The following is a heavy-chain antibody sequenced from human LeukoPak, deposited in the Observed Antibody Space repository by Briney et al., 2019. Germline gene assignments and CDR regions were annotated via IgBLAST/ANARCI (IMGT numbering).Heavy chain of an antibody. V-gene: IGHV3-72*01. CDR3: ASGGSGWLY. D-gene: IGHD6-19*01. Sequence: GGSLRLSCAASGFTFSDHYMDWVRQAPGKGLEWVGRIKNKPNSYTTKYAASVKGRSTISRDDSKNSLYLQMNSLKTEDTAVYYCASGGSGWLYWGRGTLVTVSS. CDR2: IKNKPNSYTT. J-gene: IGHJ4*02. CDR1: GFTFSDHY.